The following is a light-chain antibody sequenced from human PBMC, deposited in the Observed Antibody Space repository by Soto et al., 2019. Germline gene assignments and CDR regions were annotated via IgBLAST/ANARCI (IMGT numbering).Light chain of an antibody. CDR3: LQDDDYPFT. CDR2: AAS. V-gene: IGKV1-6*01. Sequence: AIQVTQSPSSLSASVGDRVTITCRASQGIRNELSWYQQKPGKAPKFLIVAASNLQSGVPSRFSGSGSGTDFTLTISSLQPEDFATYFCLQDDDYPFTFGGGTKVEIK. CDR1: QGIRNE. J-gene: IGKJ4*01.